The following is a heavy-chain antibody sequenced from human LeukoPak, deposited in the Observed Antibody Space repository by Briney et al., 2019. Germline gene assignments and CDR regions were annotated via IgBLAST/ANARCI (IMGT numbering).Heavy chain of an antibody. J-gene: IGHJ4*02. V-gene: IGHV4-31*03. Sequence: SETLSLTCTVSGGSISSGGYYWSWIRQHPGKGLEWIGYIYYSGSTYYNPSLKSRVTISVDTSKNQFSLKLSSVTAADTAVYYCARAVAGLEPSQYFDYWGQGTLVTVSS. CDR1: GGSISSGGYY. CDR2: IYYSGST. D-gene: IGHD6-19*01. CDR3: ARAVAGLEPSQYFDY.